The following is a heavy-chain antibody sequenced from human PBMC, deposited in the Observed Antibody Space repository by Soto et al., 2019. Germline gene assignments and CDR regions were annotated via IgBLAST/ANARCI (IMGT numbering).Heavy chain of an antibody. V-gene: IGHV4-59*01. CDR3: AREKVGWGDYYYYYMDV. J-gene: IGHJ6*03. CDR1: GGSISSYY. D-gene: IGHD6-19*01. Sequence: SETLSLTCTVSGGSISSYYWSWIRQPPGKGLEWIGYIYYSGSTNYNPSLKSRVTISVDTSKNQFSLKLGSVTAADTAVYYCAREKVGWGDYYYYYMDVWGKGTTVTVSS. CDR2: IYYSGST.